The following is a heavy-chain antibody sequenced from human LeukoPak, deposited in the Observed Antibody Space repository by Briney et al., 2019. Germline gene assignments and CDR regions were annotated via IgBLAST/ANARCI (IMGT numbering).Heavy chain of an antibody. CDR1: GGSISSGGYY. Sequence: SETLSLTCAVSGGSISSGGYYWSWIRQPPGKGLEWIGYIYYSGSTNYNPSLKSRVTISVDTSKNQFSLKLSSVTAADTAVYYCARVGDSYSSPIEYWGQGTLVTVSS. CDR2: IYYSGST. V-gene: IGHV4-61*08. D-gene: IGHD6-13*01. J-gene: IGHJ4*02. CDR3: ARVGDSYSSPIEY.